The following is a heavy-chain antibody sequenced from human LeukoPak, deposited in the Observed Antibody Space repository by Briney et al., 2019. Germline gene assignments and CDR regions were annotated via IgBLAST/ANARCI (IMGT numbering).Heavy chain of an antibody. V-gene: IGHV4-39*07. CDR1: GGSISSSSYY. J-gene: IGHJ5*02. D-gene: IGHD4-17*01. CDR2: IYYSGST. Sequence: SETLSLICTVSGGSISSSSYYWGWIRQPPGKGLEWIGSIYYSGSTYYNPSLKSRVTISVDTSKNQFSLKLSSVSAADTAVYYCARDSGGRYGDRPRWFDPWGQGTLVTVSS. CDR3: ARDSGGRYGDRPRWFDP.